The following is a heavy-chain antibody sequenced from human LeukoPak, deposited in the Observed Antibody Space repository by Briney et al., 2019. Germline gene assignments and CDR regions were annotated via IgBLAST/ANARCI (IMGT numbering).Heavy chain of an antibody. D-gene: IGHD3-10*01. Sequence: GGSLRLSCAASGFTFSNYEMNWVRQAPGKGLEWVSYINRSGDTMYYADSVKGRFTSSRDNSKNTLYLQMNSLRAEDTAVYYCAKGIDGSGSYYPYYFDYWGQGTLHTVSS. CDR1: GFTFSNYE. V-gene: IGHV3-48*03. CDR2: INRSGDTM. J-gene: IGHJ4*02. CDR3: AKGIDGSGSYYPYYFDY.